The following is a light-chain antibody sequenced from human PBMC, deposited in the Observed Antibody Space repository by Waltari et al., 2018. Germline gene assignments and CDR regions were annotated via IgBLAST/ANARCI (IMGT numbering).Light chain of an antibody. CDR1: QFVNRN. Sequence: EIVMTQSPATLTVSPGESATISCRASQFVNRNLAWFQQKPGQAPRLIISDASTRATGIPARFSGSGSGTEFTLTISSLQSEDFAVYYCQQYNTWPPLTFGGGTKVEIK. J-gene: IGKJ4*01. V-gene: IGKV3-15*01. CDR3: QQYNTWPPLT. CDR2: DAS.